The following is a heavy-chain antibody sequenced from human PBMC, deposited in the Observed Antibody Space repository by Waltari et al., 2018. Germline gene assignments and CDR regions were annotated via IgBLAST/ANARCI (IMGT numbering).Heavy chain of an antibody. D-gene: IGHD3-10*01. CDR2: ISAYNGNT. CDR1: GGAFSSTD. J-gene: IGHJ4*02. V-gene: IGHV1-18*01. Sequence: QVQLVQSGAEVKNPGSSVKVSCKASGGAFSSTDTSWVRQAPGQGLEWMGWISAYNGNTNYAQKLQGRVTMTTDTSTSTAYMELRSLRSDDTAVYYCARTDSVGVWWGQGTLVTVSS. CDR3: ARTDSVGVW.